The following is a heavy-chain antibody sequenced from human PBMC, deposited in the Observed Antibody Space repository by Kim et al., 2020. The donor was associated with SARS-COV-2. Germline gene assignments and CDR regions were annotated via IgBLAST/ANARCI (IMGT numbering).Heavy chain of an antibody. Sequence: KSRVTISVDTSKNQFSLKLSSVTAADTAVYYCARAAEYYYDSSGYYWFDYWGQGTLVTVSS. D-gene: IGHD3-22*01. V-gene: IGHV4-59*01. J-gene: IGHJ4*02. CDR3: ARAAEYYYDSSGYYWFDY.